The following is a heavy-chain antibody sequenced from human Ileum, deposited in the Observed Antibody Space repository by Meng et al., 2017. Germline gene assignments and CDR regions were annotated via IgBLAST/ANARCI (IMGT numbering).Heavy chain of an antibody. CDR1: GGSVSTSDYQ. CDR2: AGT. D-gene: IGHD4-17*01. Sequence: QVQLQESGPGLVRPSETLSLICTVSGGSVSTSDYQWGWIRQPPGKGLEWIGYAGTNYNPSLKSRVTISVDTSKRQFSLKLTSVTAADTAVYYCARSLGYGDYWSYWGQGTLVTVSS. J-gene: IGHJ4*02. CDR3: ARSLGYGDYWSY. V-gene: IGHV4-61*08.